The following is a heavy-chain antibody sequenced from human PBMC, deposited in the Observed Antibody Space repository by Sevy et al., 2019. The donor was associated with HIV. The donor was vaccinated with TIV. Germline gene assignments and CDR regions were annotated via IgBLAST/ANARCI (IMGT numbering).Heavy chain of an antibody. J-gene: IGHJ3*02. CDR2: YDPEDGET. D-gene: IGHD3-22*01. Sequence: ASVKVSCKVSGYSVSDLSIHWVRQAPGKGLEWMGGYDPEDGETIYSQKFQGRVTMTEDTSTDTAYMGLSSLRSEDTAVYYCATSPDYYDSSREAFDIWGQGTMVTVS. CDR3: ATSPDYYDSSREAFDI. CDR1: GYSVSDLS. V-gene: IGHV1-24*01.